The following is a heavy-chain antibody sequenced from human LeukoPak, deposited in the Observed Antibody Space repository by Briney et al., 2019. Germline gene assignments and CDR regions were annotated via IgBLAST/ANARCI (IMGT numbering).Heavy chain of an antibody. J-gene: IGHJ4*02. V-gene: IGHV4-59*12. CDR3: AKGLRLTRPMFN. Sequence: SETLSLTCTVSGGSISSYYWSWIRQPPGKGLEWIGYIYYSGSTNYNPSLKSRVTISVDRSKNQFSLKLSSLTAADTAVYYCAKGLRLTRPMFNWGQGTLVTVSS. CDR2: IYYSGST. CDR1: GGSISSYY. D-gene: IGHD4/OR15-4a*01.